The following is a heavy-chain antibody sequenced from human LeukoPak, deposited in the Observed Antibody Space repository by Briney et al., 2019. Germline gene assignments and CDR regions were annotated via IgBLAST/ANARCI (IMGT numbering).Heavy chain of an antibody. CDR2: IFYSGST. J-gene: IGHJ4*02. V-gene: IGHV4-39*01. Sequence: SETLSLTCTVSSGSISTSNYYWGWVRQPPGKALEWIGNIFYSGSTYYSPSLKSRVTISLDTSKNHFSLKLSSVTAADTAVYYCARHRAFDYWGQGTLVTVSS. CDR3: ARHRAFDY. CDR1: SGSISTSNYY.